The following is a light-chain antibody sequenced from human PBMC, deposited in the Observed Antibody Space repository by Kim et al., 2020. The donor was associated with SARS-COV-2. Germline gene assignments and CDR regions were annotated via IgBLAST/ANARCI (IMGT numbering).Light chain of an antibody. Sequence: GQSITISCTGTSSDVGHSIYVSWYQQPPAKAPKLIIYNVSKRPSGVSDRFSGSKSGNTASLTISGLQAEDEADYYCSSYTTIATYVFSTGTKVTVL. J-gene: IGLJ1*01. CDR1: SSDVGHSIY. V-gene: IGLV2-14*03. CDR3: SSYTTIATYV. CDR2: NVS.